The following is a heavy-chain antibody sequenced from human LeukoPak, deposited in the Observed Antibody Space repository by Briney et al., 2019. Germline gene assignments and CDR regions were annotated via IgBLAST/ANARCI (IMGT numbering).Heavy chain of an antibody. J-gene: IGHJ4*02. Sequence: GGSLRLSCAASGFIVSANYMSWVRQAPGKGLEWVSVIYSDGTTSYADSVKGRFTISRDNSKNALYLQMNSLRAEDTAVYYCARGEQQLPTYFDYWGQGTLVTVSS. CDR3: ARGEQQLPTYFDY. CDR1: GFIVSANY. CDR2: IYSDGTT. D-gene: IGHD6-13*01. V-gene: IGHV3-66*01.